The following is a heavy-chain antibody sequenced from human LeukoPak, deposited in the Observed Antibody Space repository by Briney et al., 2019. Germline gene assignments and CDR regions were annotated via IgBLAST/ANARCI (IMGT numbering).Heavy chain of an antibody. J-gene: IGHJ5*02. D-gene: IGHD3-22*01. Sequence: SETLSLTCTVSGGSISSYYWSWIRQPPGKGLEWIGYIYYSGSTNYNPSLKSRVTISVDTSKNQFSLKLSSVTAADTAVYYCARDYYDSSGFYSWGQGTLVTVSS. V-gene: IGHV4-59*01. CDR3: ARDYYDSSGFYS. CDR1: GGSISSYY. CDR2: IYYSGST.